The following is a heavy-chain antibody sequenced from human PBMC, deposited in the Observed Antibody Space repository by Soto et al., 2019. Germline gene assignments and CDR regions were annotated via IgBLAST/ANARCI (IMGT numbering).Heavy chain of an antibody. CDR3: ARIGGWFGELYFDY. CDR1: GFTFSSYW. CDR2: IKQDGSEK. J-gene: IGHJ4*02. D-gene: IGHD3-10*01. Sequence: VGSLRLSCAASGFTFSSYWMSWVRQAPGKGLEWVANIKQDGSEKYHVDSVKGRFTISRDNAKNSLYLQMNSLRAEDTAVYYCARIGGWFGELYFDYWGQGTLVTVSS. V-gene: IGHV3-7*03.